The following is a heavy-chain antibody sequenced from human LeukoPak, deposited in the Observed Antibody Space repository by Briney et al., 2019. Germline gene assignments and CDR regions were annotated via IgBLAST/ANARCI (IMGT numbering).Heavy chain of an antibody. CDR2: INHTGNT. Sequence: PSETLSLTCAVCGGSFTAYYWSWIRQPPGKGLEWVGEINHTGNTNYRPSLKSRVTISIDTSKNQFSLKLSSVTVADTAVYFCARYASSTSFSPFDYWSQGTLVTVSS. CDR1: GGSFTAYY. V-gene: IGHV4-34*01. CDR3: ARYASSTSFSPFDY. J-gene: IGHJ4*02. D-gene: IGHD3-16*01.